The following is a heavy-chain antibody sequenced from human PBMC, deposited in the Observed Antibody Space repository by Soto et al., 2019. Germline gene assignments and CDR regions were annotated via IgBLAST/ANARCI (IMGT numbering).Heavy chain of an antibody. D-gene: IGHD3-9*01. CDR1: GGAISGRSNY. V-gene: IGHV4-39*01. J-gene: IGHJ4*02. Sequence: SETLSLTCAVSGGAISGRSNYWGWIRQPPGKGLEYIGSIYSGGSTYYNPSLKSRVTLSVDATQNQFSLRLTSVTAADTAVYYCARRHSATWLFDYWGMGTLVTVSS. CDR2: IYSGGST. CDR3: ARRHSATWLFDY.